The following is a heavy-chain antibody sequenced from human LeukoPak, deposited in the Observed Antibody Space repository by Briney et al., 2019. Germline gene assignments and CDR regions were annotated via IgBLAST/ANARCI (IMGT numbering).Heavy chain of an antibody. J-gene: IGHJ4*02. Sequence: SETLSLTCAVYGGSFSGYYWSWIRQPPGKGLEWIGEINHSGSTNYNPSLKSRVTISVDTSKNQFSLKLSSVTAADTAVYYCARGESSDYWGQGTLVTVSS. V-gene: IGHV4-34*01. CDR2: INHSGST. CDR1: GGSFSGYY. CDR3: ARGESSDY.